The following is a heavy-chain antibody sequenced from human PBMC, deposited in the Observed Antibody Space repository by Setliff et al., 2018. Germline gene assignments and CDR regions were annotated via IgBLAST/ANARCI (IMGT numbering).Heavy chain of an antibody. CDR1: GYSFTSYW. D-gene: IGHD5-18*01. CDR3: ARHAKGSAYSYGTRLRPDYEDNDAMDI. J-gene: IGHJ3*02. CDR2: IDPSDSYT. Sequence: PGESLKISCKGSGYSFTSYWISWVRQMPGKGLEWMGRIDPSDSYTNYSPSFQGHVTISADKSISTAYLQWSSLKASDTAMYYCARHAKGSAYSYGTRLRPDYEDNDAMDIWGQGTMVTVSS. V-gene: IGHV5-10-1*01.